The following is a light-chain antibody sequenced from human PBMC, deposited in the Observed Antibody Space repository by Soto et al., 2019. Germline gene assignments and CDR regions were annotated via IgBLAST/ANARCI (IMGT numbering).Light chain of an antibody. J-gene: IGLJ1*01. V-gene: IGLV2-14*03. Sequence: QSALTQPASVSGSPGQSITISCTGTSSDVGGYNYVSWYQQHPGKAPQLMIYDVSNRPSGVSTCFSGSKSGNTASLTISGLQAEDEADYYCSSYTSSSTRVFGTGTKLTVL. CDR2: DVS. CDR1: SSDVGGYNY. CDR3: SSYTSSSTRV.